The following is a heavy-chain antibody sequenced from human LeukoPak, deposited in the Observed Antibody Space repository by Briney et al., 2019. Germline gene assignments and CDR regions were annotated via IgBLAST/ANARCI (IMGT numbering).Heavy chain of an antibody. CDR3: SRGAPGSGMSSWSH. Sequence: PGGSLRLSCAASGFSLSNYWMHWVRQTPGKGLAWGSRINIDGSSTTYADSVKGRFTISRDNAKNTVYLEMNSLRVDDTGVYFCSRGAPGSGMSSWSHWGQGTLVTVSS. J-gene: IGHJ4*02. V-gene: IGHV3-74*01. D-gene: IGHD1-26*01. CDR1: GFSLSNYW. CDR2: INIDGSST.